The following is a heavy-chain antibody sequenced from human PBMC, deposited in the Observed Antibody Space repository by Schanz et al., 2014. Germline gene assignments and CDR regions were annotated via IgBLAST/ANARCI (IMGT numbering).Heavy chain of an antibody. J-gene: IGHJ4*02. Sequence: EVQVVESGGDFVQPGGSLRLSCAVSGSTFRNYGMGWVRQAPGKGLEWVSAISGDGGSTYYADSVKGRFTISRDNXXNPVYLQLNSLRAEXTAVSYCERFQSPHQPFDYWGQGTLVTVSS. V-gene: IGHV3-23*04. CDR3: ERFQSPHQPFDY. CDR2: ISGDGGST. CDR1: GSTFRNYG. D-gene: IGHD2-2*01.